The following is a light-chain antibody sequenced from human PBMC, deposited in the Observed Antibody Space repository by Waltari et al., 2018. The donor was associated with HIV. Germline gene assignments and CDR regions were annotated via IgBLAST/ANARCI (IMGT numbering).Light chain of an antibody. Sequence: EIVLTQSPGTLSLSPGVGATLSCRASPSVSSDYLVWYQQKPGQAPRLLIYGASTRATGIPDRFSGSGSGTDFTLTISRLEPEDFAVYYCQQYGYSLYTFGQGTRLEIK. CDR3: QQYGYSLYT. CDR2: GAS. CDR1: PSVSSDY. V-gene: IGKV3-20*01. J-gene: IGKJ2*01.